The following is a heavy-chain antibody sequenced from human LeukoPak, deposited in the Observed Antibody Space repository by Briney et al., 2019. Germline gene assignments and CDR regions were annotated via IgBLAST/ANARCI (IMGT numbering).Heavy chain of an antibody. CDR3: ATLVRGSNSYYPY. J-gene: IGHJ4*02. D-gene: IGHD3-10*01. CDR2: TNPHTGDT. Sequence: ASVKVSCKSSGYLFTDYYMHWIRQARGQGRECMGWTNPHTGDTNYPQKFQGRVTMTTDTSISTAYRDLSRLSSDDTAVYYWATLVRGSNSYYPYWGQGTLVTVSS. V-gene: IGHV1-2*02. CDR1: GYLFTDYY.